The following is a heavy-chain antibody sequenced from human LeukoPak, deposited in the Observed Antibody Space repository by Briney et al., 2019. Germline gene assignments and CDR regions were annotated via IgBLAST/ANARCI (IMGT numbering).Heavy chain of an antibody. Sequence: GESLKISFKGSGYSFNSYWIGWVRQMPGKGLEWMGIIYPGDSDTRYSPSFQAQVTISADKSITTAYLQWSSLKASDTAMYYCARQDVFFGDYGMDVWGQGTTVTVSS. J-gene: IGHJ6*02. CDR2: IYPGDSDT. D-gene: IGHD3-16*01. V-gene: IGHV5-51*01. CDR1: GYSFNSYW. CDR3: ARQDVFFGDYGMDV.